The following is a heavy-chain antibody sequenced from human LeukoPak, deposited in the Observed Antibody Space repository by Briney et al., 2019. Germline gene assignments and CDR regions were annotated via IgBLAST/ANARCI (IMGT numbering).Heavy chain of an antibody. D-gene: IGHD3-22*01. Sequence: AGGPLRLSCAASGFTFSSYAMHWVRQAPGKGLEWVAVISYDGSNKYYADSVKGRFTISRDNSKNTLYLQMNSLRAEDTAVYYCAKCRYYYDTDAFDIWGQGTMVTVSS. CDR3: AKCRYYYDTDAFDI. CDR1: GFTFSSYA. J-gene: IGHJ3*02. CDR2: ISYDGSNK. V-gene: IGHV3-30*18.